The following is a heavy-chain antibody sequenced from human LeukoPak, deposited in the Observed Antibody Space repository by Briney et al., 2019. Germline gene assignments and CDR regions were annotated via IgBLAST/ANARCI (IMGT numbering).Heavy chain of an antibody. J-gene: IGHJ4*02. CDR3: ARGGITIFGGGPYYFDY. CDR2: TSYDGDNK. D-gene: IGHD3-3*01. V-gene: IGHV3-30-3*01. Sequence: GGSLRLSCAASGFSFRSYAMHWVRQAPGKGLAWVAVTSYDGDNKYYADSVKGRFTVSRDNAKNTLYLQMNSLRAEDTAVYYCARGGITIFGGGPYYFDYWGQGTLVTVSS. CDR1: GFSFRSYA.